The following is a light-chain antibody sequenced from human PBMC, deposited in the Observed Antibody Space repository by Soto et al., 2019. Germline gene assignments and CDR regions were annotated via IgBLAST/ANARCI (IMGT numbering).Light chain of an antibody. CDR2: DAS. CDR3: QQYDNYPLT. Sequence: DIQMTQSPSTLSASVGDRVTITCRASQSVRSWLAWYQQKPGRAPKFLIYDASSLESGVPSRFSGSGSGTEFTLTISNLQPDDFATHYCQQYDNYPLTFGGGTKVEI. V-gene: IGKV1-5*01. CDR1: QSVRSW. J-gene: IGKJ4*01.